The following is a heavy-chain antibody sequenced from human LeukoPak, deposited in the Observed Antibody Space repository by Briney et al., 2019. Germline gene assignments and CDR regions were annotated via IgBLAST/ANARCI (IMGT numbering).Heavy chain of an antibody. J-gene: IGHJ4*02. D-gene: IGHD1-1*01. CDR2: ISFDGKNK. V-gene: IGHV3-30*04. Sequence: GGSLRLSCAASGFFFRGHALHWVRQAPGQGLEWLAVISFDGKNKFYADSVKGRFTISRDNPINTMYLQMNSLRAEDTALYYCARESRPEGRLIDIDFWGQGTLVTVSS. CDR1: GFFFRGHA. CDR3: ARESRPEGRLIDIDF.